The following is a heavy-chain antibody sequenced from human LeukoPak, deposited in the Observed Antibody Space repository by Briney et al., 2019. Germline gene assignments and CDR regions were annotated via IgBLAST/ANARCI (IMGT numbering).Heavy chain of an antibody. CDR1: GASISGSSHYF. V-gene: IGHV4-4*07. Sequence: SETLSLTCTVSGASISGSSHYFWGWIRQTPGKGLEWIGRIYTSGSTNYNPSLKSRVTMSVDTSKNQFSLKLSSVTAADTAVYYCARGRRGRWFGELPLFDYWGQGTLVTVSS. CDR3: ARGRRGRWFGELPLFDY. J-gene: IGHJ4*02. CDR2: IYTSGST. D-gene: IGHD3-10*01.